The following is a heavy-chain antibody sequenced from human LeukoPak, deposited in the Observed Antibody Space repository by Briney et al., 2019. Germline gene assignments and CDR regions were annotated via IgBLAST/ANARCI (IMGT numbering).Heavy chain of an antibody. CDR2: ISNDGDT. J-gene: IGHJ4*02. CDR1: GFSVSSNY. Sequence: GGSLRLSCAASGFSVSSNYMIWVRQGPGKGLECVSVISNDGDTYYADSVKGRLTISRDTSKNTVSLQMNSLRAEDTAVYYCAGDKTTGGWYEIDYWGQGTLVTVSS. D-gene: IGHD6-19*01. V-gene: IGHV3-53*01. CDR3: AGDKTTGGWYEIDY.